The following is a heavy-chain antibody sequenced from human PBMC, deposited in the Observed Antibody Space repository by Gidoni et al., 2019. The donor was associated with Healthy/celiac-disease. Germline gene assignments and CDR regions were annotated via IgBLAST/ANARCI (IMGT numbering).Heavy chain of an antibody. V-gene: IGHV4-39*07. D-gene: IGHD3-10*01. CDR2: IYYSGST. CDR3: ARADRRYYDTFDI. Sequence: QLQLQESGPGLVKPPQTLSLTCPVSGGSISSSSYYWGWIRQPPGKGLEWIESIYYSGSTYYNPSLKSRVNISVDTSKNQFSLKLSSVTAADTAVYYCARADRRYYDTFDIWGQGTMVTVSS. J-gene: IGHJ3*02. CDR1: GGSISSSSYY.